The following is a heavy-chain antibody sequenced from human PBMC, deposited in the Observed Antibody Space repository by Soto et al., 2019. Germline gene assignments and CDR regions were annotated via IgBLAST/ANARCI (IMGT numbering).Heavy chain of an antibody. D-gene: IGHD4-17*01. CDR1: GGSFSGYY. Sequence: PSETLSLTCAVYGGSFSGYYWSWIRQPPGKGLEWIGEINHSGSTNYNPSLKSRVTISVDTSKNQFSLKLSSVTAADTAVYYCARNAQGDYGNNWFDPWGQGTLVTVSS. V-gene: IGHV4-34*01. CDR2: INHSGST. J-gene: IGHJ5*02. CDR3: ARNAQGDYGNNWFDP.